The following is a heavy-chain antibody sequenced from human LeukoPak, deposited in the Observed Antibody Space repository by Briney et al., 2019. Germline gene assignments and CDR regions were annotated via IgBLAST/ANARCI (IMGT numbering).Heavy chain of an antibody. CDR3: GSGSYYARFDY. J-gene: IGHJ4*02. Sequence: ASVKVSCKASGYTFTHYIINWVRQAPGQGLEWMGKISAYNNYTTYAQKFQGRVTMTRNTSISTAYMELSSLRSEDTAAVNYGSGSYYARFDYWGQGTLVTVSS. D-gene: IGHD3-10*01. CDR2: ISAYNNYT. V-gene: IGHV1-8*02. CDR1: GYTFTHYI.